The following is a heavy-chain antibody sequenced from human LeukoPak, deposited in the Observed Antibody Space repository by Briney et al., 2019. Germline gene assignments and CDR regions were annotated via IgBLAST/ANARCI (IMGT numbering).Heavy chain of an antibody. D-gene: IGHD2-2*02. Sequence: GGSLRLSCAASGFTFSSYGMHWVRQAPGKGLEWVAFMRYDGSNKYYADSVKGRFTISRDNSKNTLYLQMNSLRAEDTAVYYCAKEYCSSTSCYITGDYWGQGTLVTVSS. CDR1: GFTFSSYG. J-gene: IGHJ4*02. CDR3: AKEYCSSTSCYITGDY. CDR2: MRYDGSNK. V-gene: IGHV3-30*02.